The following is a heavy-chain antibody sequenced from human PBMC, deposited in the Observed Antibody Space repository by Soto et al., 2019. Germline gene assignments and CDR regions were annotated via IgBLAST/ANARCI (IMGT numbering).Heavy chain of an antibody. V-gene: IGHV3-30*18. CDR2: ISYDGSNK. J-gene: IGHJ3*02. D-gene: IGHD3-10*01. CDR3: AKDIGITMVRGVSHAFDI. CDR1: GFTFSSYG. Sequence: GGSLRLSCAASGFTFSSYGMHWVRQAPGKGLEWVAVISYDGSNKYYADSVKGRFTISRDNSKNTLYLQMNSLRAEDTAVYYCAKDIGITMVRGVSHAFDIWGQGTMVTVSS.